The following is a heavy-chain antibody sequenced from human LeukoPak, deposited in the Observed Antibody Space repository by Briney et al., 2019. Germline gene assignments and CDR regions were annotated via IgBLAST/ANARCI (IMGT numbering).Heavy chain of an antibody. J-gene: IGHJ6*02. CDR1: GYTFTSYG. D-gene: IGHD3-3*01. V-gene: IGHV1-18*01. Sequence: ASVKVSCKASGYTFTSYGISWVRQAPGQGLEWMGWISAYNGNTNYAQKLQGRVTMTTDTSTSTAYMELRSLRSDDTAVYYCARESGTRYYYGMDVWGQGTTVTVSS. CDR2: ISAYNGNT. CDR3: ARESGTRYYYGMDV.